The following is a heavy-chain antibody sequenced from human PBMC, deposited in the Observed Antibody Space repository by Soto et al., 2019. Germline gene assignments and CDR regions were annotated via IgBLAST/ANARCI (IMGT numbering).Heavy chain of an antibody. V-gene: IGHV4-39*01. D-gene: IGHD3-10*01. Sequence: AETLSLICTVSGGSISSSSYYWGWIRQPPGKGLEWIGSIYYSGNTYYNPSLKSRVTISVDTSKNQFSLKLSSVTAADTAVYYCASLTVLLHWFDPWGQGTLVTVSS. J-gene: IGHJ5*02. CDR2: IYYSGNT. CDR1: GGSISSSSYY. CDR3: ASLTVLLHWFDP.